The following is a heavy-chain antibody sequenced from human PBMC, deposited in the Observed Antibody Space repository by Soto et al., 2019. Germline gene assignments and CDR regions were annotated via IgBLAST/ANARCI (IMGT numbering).Heavy chain of an antibody. J-gene: IGHJ6*02. D-gene: IGHD3-10*01. CDR2: IYHSGST. V-gene: IGHV4-4*02. Sequence: QVQLQESGPGLVKPSGTLSRTCAVSGGSISSSNWWSWVRQTTGKGLEWIGEIYHSGSTNYNPSLKSRVTISVDKSKNQFSLKLSSVSAADTSVYYCARERAFGESSPGYYYYGMDVWGQGTTVTVSS. CDR1: GGSISSSNW. CDR3: ARERAFGESSPGYYYYGMDV.